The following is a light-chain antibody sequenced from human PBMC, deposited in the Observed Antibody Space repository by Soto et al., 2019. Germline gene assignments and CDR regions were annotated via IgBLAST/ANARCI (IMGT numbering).Light chain of an antibody. Sequence: EIVLTQSPGTLSLSPGERATLSCRASQSVSSSSLAWYQQKPGQAPRLLIYGASSRATGIPDRFSGSGCGTDVILTISRLEPEDFAVFYCQQYGSSPYTFGQGTKLEIK. CDR1: QSVSSSS. CDR3: QQYGSSPYT. CDR2: GAS. J-gene: IGKJ2*01. V-gene: IGKV3-20*01.